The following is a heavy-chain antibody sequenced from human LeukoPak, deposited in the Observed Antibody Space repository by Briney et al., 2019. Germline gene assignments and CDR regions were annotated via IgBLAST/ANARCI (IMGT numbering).Heavy chain of an antibody. CDR2: IWYDGTNK. CDR3: ARRDGYDFDY. J-gene: IGHJ4*02. D-gene: IGHD5-24*01. CDR1: GFRFSDYY. V-gene: IGHV3-33*08. Sequence: GGSLRLSCAASGFRFSDYYMSWIRQAPGKGLEWVAVIWYDGTNKYYADSVKGRFTISRDNSKNTLYLQMNSLSAEDTAVYYCARRDGYDFDYWGQGTLVTVSS.